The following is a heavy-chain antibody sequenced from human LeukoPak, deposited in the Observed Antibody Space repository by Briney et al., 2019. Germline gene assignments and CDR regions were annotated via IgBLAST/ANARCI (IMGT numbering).Heavy chain of an antibody. CDR1: GFTFSDHY. V-gene: IGHV3-72*01. D-gene: IGHD2-15*01. Sequence: PGGSLRLSCAASGFTFSDHYMDWVRQAPGKGLDWVGCIRNKANSYTTEYAASVKGRFTISRDDSKNSLYLQMNSLKIEDTAVYYCAKAHPRSRFDSWGQGTLVTVSS. CDR3: AKAHPRSRFDS. J-gene: IGHJ4*02. CDR2: IRNKANSYTT.